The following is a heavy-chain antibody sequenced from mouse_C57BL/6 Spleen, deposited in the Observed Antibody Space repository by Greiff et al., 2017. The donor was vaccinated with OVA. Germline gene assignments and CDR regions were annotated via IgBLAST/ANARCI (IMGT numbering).Heavy chain of an antibody. J-gene: IGHJ2*01. CDR1: GYTFTDYY. Sequence: EVQLQQSGPELVKPGASVKISCKASGYTFTDYYMNWVKQSHGKSLEWIGDINPNNGGTSYNQKFKGKATLTVDKSSSTAYMELRSLTSEDSAVYYCARAGKGHYFDYWGQGTTLTVSS. CDR3: ARAGKGHYFDY. CDR2: INPNNGGT. V-gene: IGHV1-26*01. D-gene: IGHD4-1*01.